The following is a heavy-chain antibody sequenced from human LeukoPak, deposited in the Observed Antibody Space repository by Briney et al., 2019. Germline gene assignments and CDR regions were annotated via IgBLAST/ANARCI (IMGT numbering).Heavy chain of an antibody. CDR2: IWYDGSNK. CDR1: GFTFSSYG. V-gene: IGHV3-33*01. J-gene: IGHJ4*02. D-gene: IGHD3-22*01. Sequence: GGSLRLSCAASGFTFSSYGMHWVRQAPGKGLEWVAVIWYDGSNKYYADSVKGRFTISRNNSKNTLYLQMNSLRAEDTAVYYCARSYYYDSSHTVDYWGQGTLVTVSS. CDR3: ARSYYYDSSHTVDY.